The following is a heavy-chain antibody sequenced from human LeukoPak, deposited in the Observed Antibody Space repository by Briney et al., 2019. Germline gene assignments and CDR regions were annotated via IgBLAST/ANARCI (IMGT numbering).Heavy chain of an antibody. CDR1: GYTFTSYA. D-gene: IGHD6-19*01. CDR3: ARDKRWTAVAGTLMGY. CDR2: INTNTGNP. J-gene: IGHJ4*02. Sequence: ASVKVSCKASGYTFTSYAMNWVRQAPGQGLEWMGWINTNTGNPTYAQGFTGRFVFSLDTSVSTAYLQISSLKAEDTAVYYCARDKRWTAVAGTLMGYWGQGTLVTVSS. V-gene: IGHV7-4-1*02.